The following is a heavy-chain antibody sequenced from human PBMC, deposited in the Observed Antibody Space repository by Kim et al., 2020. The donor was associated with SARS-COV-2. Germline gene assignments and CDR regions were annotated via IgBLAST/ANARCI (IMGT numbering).Heavy chain of an antibody. J-gene: IGHJ4*02. CDR1: GFTFSSYA. D-gene: IGHD7-27*01. CDR3: ARLGSQGFDY. V-gene: IGHV3-30*04. Sequence: GGSLRLSCAASGFTFSSYAMHWVRQAPGKGLEWVAVISYDGSNKYYADSVKGRFTISRDNSKNTLYLQMNSLRAEDTAVYYCARLGSQGFDYWGQGTLVTASS. CDR2: ISYDGSNK.